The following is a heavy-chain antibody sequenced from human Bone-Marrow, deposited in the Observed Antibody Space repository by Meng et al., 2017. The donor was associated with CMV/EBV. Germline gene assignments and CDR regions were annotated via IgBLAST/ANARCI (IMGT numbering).Heavy chain of an antibody. CDR3: ARGRGYQLLYKYYYYYGMDV. Sequence: ESLKISCTVSGGSVSSGSYYWSWIRQPPGKGLEWIGYIYYSGSTNYNPSLKSRVTISVDTSKNQFSLKLSSVTAADTAVYYCARGRGYQLLYKYYYYYGMDVWGQGTTVTVSS. CDR1: GGSVSSGSYY. V-gene: IGHV4-61*01. D-gene: IGHD2-2*02. J-gene: IGHJ6*02. CDR2: IYYSGST.